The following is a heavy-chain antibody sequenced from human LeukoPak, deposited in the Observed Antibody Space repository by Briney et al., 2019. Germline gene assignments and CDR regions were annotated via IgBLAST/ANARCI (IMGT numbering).Heavy chain of an antibody. CDR2: IYYSGST. CDR3: ASSLALDAFDI. CDR1: GGSISSYY. Sequence: SETLSLTCTVSGGSISSYYWSWIRQPPGKGLEWIGYIYYSGSTNYNPSLKSRVTISVDTSKNQFSLKLGSVTAADTAAYYCASSLALDAFDIWGQGTMVTVSS. J-gene: IGHJ3*02. V-gene: IGHV4-59*01.